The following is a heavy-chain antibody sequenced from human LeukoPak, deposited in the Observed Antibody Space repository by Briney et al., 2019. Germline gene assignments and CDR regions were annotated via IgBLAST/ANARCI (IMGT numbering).Heavy chain of an antibody. CDR3: ARDGYSGNDGL. V-gene: IGHV4-39*07. Sequence: PSETLSLTCIVSGGSMSSSNYYWGWIRQPPGKGLEWIGSISYSGSTYYNPSLESRVIISVDTSKNQFSLKLSSVTAADTAVYYCARDGYSGNDGLWGQGTLVTVSS. CDR2: ISYSGST. CDR1: GGSMSSSNYY. J-gene: IGHJ4*02. D-gene: IGHD5-12*01.